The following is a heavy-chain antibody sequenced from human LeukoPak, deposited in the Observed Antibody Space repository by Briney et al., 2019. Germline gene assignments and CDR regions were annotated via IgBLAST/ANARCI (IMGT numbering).Heavy chain of an antibody. CDR2: INPNSGGT. D-gene: IGHD2-21*01. Sequence: ASVKVSCKASGYTFTGYYMHWVRQAPGQGLEWMGWINPNSGGTNYAQKFQGRVTMTRDTSISTAYMELSRLRSEDTAVYYCATLELLGGERDYWGQGTLVTVSS. CDR3: ATLELLGGERDY. V-gene: IGHV1-2*02. J-gene: IGHJ4*02. CDR1: GYTFTGYY.